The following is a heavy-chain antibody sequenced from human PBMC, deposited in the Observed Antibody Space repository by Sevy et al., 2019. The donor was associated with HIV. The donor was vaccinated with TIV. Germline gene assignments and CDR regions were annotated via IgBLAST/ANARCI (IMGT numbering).Heavy chain of an antibody. V-gene: IGHV3-30*02. CDR3: AKDYYYDSSGYECY. D-gene: IGHD3-22*01. J-gene: IGHJ4*02. CDR1: GFTFSSYG. CDR2: IRYDGSNK. Sequence: GGSLRLSCAASGFTFSSYGMHWVRQAPGKGLEWVAFIRYDGSNKYYADSVKGRFTISRDNSKNTLYLQMNSLRAEDTAVYYCAKDYYYDSSGYECYWGQGTLVTVSS.